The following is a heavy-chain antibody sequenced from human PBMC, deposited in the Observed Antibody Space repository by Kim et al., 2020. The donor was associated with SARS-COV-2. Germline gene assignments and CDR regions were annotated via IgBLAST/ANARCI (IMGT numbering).Heavy chain of an antibody. CDR1: RFTFSSSA. Sequence: GGSLRLPCVASRFTFSSSAMTWVRQAPGKGLEWVSTIFGSGHGTYYADSVKGRFIVSRDNSKNTLYVQMNNLRADDTAIYYCAKNVHVTSVTFLWYFDLWGRGTSVTVSS. J-gene: IGHJ2*01. D-gene: IGHD2-2*01. CDR3: AKNVHVTSVTFLWYFDL. V-gene: IGHV3-23*01. CDR2: IFGSGHGT.